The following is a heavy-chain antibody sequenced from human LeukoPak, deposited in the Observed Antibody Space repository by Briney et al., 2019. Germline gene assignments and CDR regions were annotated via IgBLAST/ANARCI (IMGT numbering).Heavy chain of an antibody. V-gene: IGHV4-59*01. CDR2: TYYTGNT. CDR3: ARSGDGTNWYYFDC. D-gene: IGHD5-24*01. CDR1: GGSISSYF. Sequence: PSETLSLTCTVSGGSISSYFWSWIRQPPGKGLEWIGYTYYTGNTNYNPSLTSRVTILVDTSKNQFSLKLSSVTAADTAIYYCARSGDGTNWYYFDCWGHGTLVTVSS. J-gene: IGHJ4*03.